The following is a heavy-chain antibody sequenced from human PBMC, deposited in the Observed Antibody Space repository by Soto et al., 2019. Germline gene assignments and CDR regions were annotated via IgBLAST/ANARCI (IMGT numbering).Heavy chain of an antibody. CDR3: EKDPEAITRGAFDI. CDR1: GFTFSSYA. CDR2: ISGSGGST. V-gene: IGHV3-23*01. D-gene: IGHD5-18*01. J-gene: IGHJ3*02. Sequence: EVQLLESGGGLVKPGGSLRLSCAASGFTFSSYAMSWVRQAPGKGLEWVSVISGSGGSTDYAESVKGRFTITRDNSKNTLYLQMNSPRAEDTAVYYGEKDPEAITRGAFDIWGQGTVVTVSS.